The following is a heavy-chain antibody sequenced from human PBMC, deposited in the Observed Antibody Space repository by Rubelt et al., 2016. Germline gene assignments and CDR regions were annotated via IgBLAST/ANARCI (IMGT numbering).Heavy chain of an antibody. V-gene: IGHV4-39*01. J-gene: IGHJ4*02. CDR2: VYYSGST. D-gene: IGHD6-19*01. Sequence: QLQLQESGPGLVKPSETLSITCTVSGGSISSSSYYWGWIRQPPGQGLEWGGSVYYSGSTNYNPSPQKRVPIILNTSKNQFSLKLSTVTAADTAVYYCASDDPSIAVAGPVFDYWGQGTLVTVSS. CDR3: ASDDPSIAVAGPVFDY. CDR1: GGSISSSSYY.